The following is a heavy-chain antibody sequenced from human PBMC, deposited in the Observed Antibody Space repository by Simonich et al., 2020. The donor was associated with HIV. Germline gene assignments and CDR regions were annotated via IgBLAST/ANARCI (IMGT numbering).Heavy chain of an antibody. J-gene: IGHJ4*02. CDR2: INHSVST. CDR1: GGSFSGYY. V-gene: IGHV4-34*01. D-gene: IGHD1-1*01. CDR3: ARDPRRGGVNPYIDY. Sequence: QVQLQQWGAGLLKPSETLSLTCAVYGGSFSGYYWSWNRQPPGKGLEWSGEINHSVSTNHNPSLKSRVTISVDTSKNQFSLKLSSVTAADTAVYYCARDPRRGGVNPYIDYWGQGTLVTVSS.